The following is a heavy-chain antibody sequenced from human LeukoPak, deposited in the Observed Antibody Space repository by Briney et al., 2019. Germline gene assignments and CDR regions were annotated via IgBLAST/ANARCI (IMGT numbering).Heavy chain of an antibody. Sequence: GRSLRLSCAASGFTFSSYAMHWVRQAPGKGLEWVAVIAYDGSEEYYADSVKGRFTISRDNSKNTLYLQMNSLRVEDTAVYYCARLSLWYRLPLDYWGQGTLVTVSS. D-gene: IGHD1-14*01. J-gene: IGHJ4*02. CDR2: IAYDGSEE. V-gene: IGHV3-30*04. CDR1: GFTFSSYA. CDR3: ARLSLWYRLPLDY.